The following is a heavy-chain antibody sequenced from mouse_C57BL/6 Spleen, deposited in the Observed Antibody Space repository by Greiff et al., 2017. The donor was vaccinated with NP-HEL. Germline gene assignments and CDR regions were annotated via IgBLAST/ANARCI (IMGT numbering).Heavy chain of an antibody. CDR3: ARGDGSSYHIYYAMDY. CDR1: GYTFTDYN. D-gene: IGHD1-1*01. Sequence: QLKQSGPELVKPGASVKIPCKASGYTFTDYNMDWVKQSHGKSLEWIGDINPNNGGTIYNQKFKGKATLTVDKSSSTAYMELRSLTSEDTAVYYCARGDGSSYHIYYAMDYWGQGTSVTVSS. V-gene: IGHV1-18*01. J-gene: IGHJ4*01. CDR2: INPNNGGT.